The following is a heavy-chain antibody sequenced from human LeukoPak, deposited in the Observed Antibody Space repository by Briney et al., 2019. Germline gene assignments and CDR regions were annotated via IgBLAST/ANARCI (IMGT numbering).Heavy chain of an antibody. Sequence: GGSLRLSCAASGFTFSDYYMTWIRQAPGKGLEWVSYISDSGSVIYYADSVKGRFTISRDNAKNTLYLQMNSLRAEDTAVYYCAARHTIFGVVIMDYWGQGTLVTVSS. V-gene: IGHV3-11*01. J-gene: IGHJ4*02. CDR1: GFTFSDYY. D-gene: IGHD3-3*01. CDR2: ISDSGSVI. CDR3: AARHTIFGVVIMDY.